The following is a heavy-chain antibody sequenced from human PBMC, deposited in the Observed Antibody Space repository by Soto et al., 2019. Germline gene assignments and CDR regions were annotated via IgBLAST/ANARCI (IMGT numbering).Heavy chain of an antibody. D-gene: IGHD3-22*01. CDR1: GGSINSGGSY. J-gene: IGHJ4*02. V-gene: IGHV4-31*03. Sequence: SETLSLTCTVSGGSINSGGSYWSWIRQHPGKGLEWVGFIYYSGPTNYNPSLKSRVFISLDTSKNQFSLNLRSVTAADTAVYYCARSNGNGTYFGSSDYYTLPPFNSWGQGTLVTVSS. CDR2: IYYSGPT. CDR3: ARSNGNGTYFGSSDYYTLPPFNS.